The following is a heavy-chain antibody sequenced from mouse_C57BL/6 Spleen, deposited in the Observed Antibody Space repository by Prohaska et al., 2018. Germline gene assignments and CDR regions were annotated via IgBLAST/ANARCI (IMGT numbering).Heavy chain of an antibody. V-gene: IGHV1-20*01. D-gene: IGHD1-1*01. CDR3: ARRGGSSYLDY. CDR2: INPYNGDT. Sequence: GPELVKPGDSVKISCKASGYSFTGYFMNWVMQSHGKSLEWIGRINPYNGDTFYNQKFKGKATLTVDKSSSTAHMELRSLTSEDSAVYYCARRGGSSYLDYWSQGTTLTVSS. J-gene: IGHJ2*01. CDR1: GYSFTGYF.